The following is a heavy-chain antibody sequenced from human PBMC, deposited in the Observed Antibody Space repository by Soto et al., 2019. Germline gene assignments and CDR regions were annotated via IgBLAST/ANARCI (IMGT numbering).Heavy chain of an antibody. CDR3: ARGGVIGGVIQNHFGL. V-gene: IGHV1-69*06. D-gene: IGHD3-16*02. CDR1: GGTFNSYG. J-gene: IGHJ4*02. CDR2: IIPLYGTV. Sequence: SVKVSCKASGGTFNSYGISWVRQAPGQGLDWMGVIIPLYGTVNYAQKFQGRVSITADKSTSTAYMDLNSLRSDDTAVYYCARGGVIGGVIQNHFGLWGKGPLVTVPS.